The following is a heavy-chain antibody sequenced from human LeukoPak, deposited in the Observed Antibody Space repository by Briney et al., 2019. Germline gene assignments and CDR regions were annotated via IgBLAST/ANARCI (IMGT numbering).Heavy chain of an antibody. J-gene: IGHJ3*02. D-gene: IGHD3-3*01. CDR3: ARASFLEWLLPGAFDI. V-gene: IGHV4-30-4*08. Sequence: SQTLSLTCTVSGGSISSGDYYWSWIRQPPGKGLEWIGYIYYSGSTYYNPSLKSRVTISVDTSKNQFSLKLSSVTAADTAVYYYARASFLEWLLPGAFDIWGQGTMVTVSS. CDR2: IYYSGST. CDR1: GGSISSGDYY.